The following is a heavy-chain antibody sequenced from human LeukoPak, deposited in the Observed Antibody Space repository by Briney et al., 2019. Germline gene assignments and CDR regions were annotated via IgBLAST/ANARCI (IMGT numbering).Heavy chain of an antibody. CDR1: GFTFSDFY. V-gene: IGHV3-11*06. J-gene: IGHJ4*02. Sequence: GGSLRLSCAASGFTFSDFYMSWIRQAPGKGLEWLSYINTGSSHTSYADSVKGRFTISRDNAKNSLYLQMNSLRAEDTAVYYCARIDSGWNFDYWGQGTLVTVSS. CDR3: ARIDSGWNFDY. D-gene: IGHD6-19*01. CDR2: INTGSSHT.